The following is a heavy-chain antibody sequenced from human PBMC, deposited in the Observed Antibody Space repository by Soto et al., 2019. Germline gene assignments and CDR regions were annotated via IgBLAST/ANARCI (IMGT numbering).Heavy chain of an antibody. J-gene: IGHJ6*03. V-gene: IGHV4-39*01. Sequence: SETLSLTCTVSGGSISSSSYYWGWFRQPPGKGLEWIGSIYYSGSTYYNPSLKSRVTISVDTSKNQFSLKLSSVTAADTAVYYCARHLRESYYYYMDVWGKGTTVT. CDR3: ARHLRESYYYYMDV. CDR2: IYYSGST. CDR1: GGSISSSSYY. D-gene: IGHD3-10*01.